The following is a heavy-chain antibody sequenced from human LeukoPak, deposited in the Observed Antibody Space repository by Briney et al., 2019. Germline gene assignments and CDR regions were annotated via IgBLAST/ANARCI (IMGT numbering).Heavy chain of an antibody. CDR3: ARTRYDSSGYYRSAPFDY. J-gene: IGHJ4*02. D-gene: IGHD3-22*01. Sequence: GWALRLSCAASGCTFSRCALHWVRQPPGRGLEWVAVILYDGSNKYYADSVKGRFTISRDNSKNTLYLQMNSLRAEDTAVYYCARTRYDSSGYYRSAPFDYWGQGTLVTVSS. CDR2: ILYDGSNK. CDR1: GCTFSRCA. V-gene: IGHV3-30-3*01.